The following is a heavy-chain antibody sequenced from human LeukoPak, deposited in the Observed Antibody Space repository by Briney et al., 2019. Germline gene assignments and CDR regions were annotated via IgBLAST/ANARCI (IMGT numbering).Heavy chain of an antibody. J-gene: IGHJ5*02. D-gene: IGHD6-13*01. V-gene: IGHV3-23*01. CDR3: AKGAATGLVDWFDP. CDR2: ITGSGDNT. Sequence: GGSLRLSSAASGFIFSNYALMWVRQAPGKGLEWVSSITGSGDNTFYADSVKGRFSLSRDNSKNMLYLQMYSLGAEDTAMYYCAKGAATGLVDWFDPWGQGTLVTVSS. CDR1: GFIFSNYA.